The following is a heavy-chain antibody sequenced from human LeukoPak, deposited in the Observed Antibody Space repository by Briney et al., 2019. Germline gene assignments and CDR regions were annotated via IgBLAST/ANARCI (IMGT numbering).Heavy chain of an antibody. J-gene: IGHJ4*02. CDR3: ATSDYGGLDY. CDR1: GFTFSTSG. V-gene: IGHV3-21*01. Sequence: GGSLRLSCAASGFTFSTSGMHWVRQSPGKGLEWVSFISSSSSYIYYADSVKGRFTISRDNANNSLFLQMNSLRAEDTSVYYCATSDYGGLDYWGQGTLVTVSS. D-gene: IGHD4-23*01. CDR2: ISSSSSYI.